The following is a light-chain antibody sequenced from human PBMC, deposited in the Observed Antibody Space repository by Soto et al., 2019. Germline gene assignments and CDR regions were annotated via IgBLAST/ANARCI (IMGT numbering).Light chain of an antibody. CDR1: QSVTSSY. J-gene: IGKJ4*01. CDR2: GAS. V-gene: IGKV3-15*01. CDR3: QQYNNWPFT. Sequence: EIVLTQSPGTLSLSPGEGATLSCRASQSVTSSYLAWYQQKPGQAPRLLIYGASTRATGIPARFSGSGSGTEFTLTISSLQSEDFAVYYCQQYNNWPFTFGGGTKVDI.